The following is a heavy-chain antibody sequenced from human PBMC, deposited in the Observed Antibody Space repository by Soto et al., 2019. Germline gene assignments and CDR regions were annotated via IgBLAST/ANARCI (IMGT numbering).Heavy chain of an antibody. CDR2: ISYDGSNK. CDR1: GFTFSSYA. D-gene: IGHD3-10*01. Sequence: LRLSCAASGFTFSSYAMHWVRQAPGRGLEWVAVISYDGSNKYYADSVKGRFTISRDNSKNALYLQMNSLRAEDTAVYYCARERYGSGRFYYYYYGMDVWGQGTTVTVSS. V-gene: IGHV3-30-3*01. CDR3: ARERYGSGRFYYYYYGMDV. J-gene: IGHJ6*02.